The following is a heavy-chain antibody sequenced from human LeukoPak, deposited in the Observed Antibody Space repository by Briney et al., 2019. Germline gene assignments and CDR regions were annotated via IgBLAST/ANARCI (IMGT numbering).Heavy chain of an antibody. D-gene: IGHD2-2*01. J-gene: IGHJ4*02. CDR1: GFTFSSYA. V-gene: IGHV3-23*01. Sequence: GGSLRLSCAASGFTFSSYAMSWVRQAPGKGLEWVSAISGSGGSTYYADSVKGRFTISRDNSKNTLYLQMNSLRAEDTAVYYCAKEADIVVVPAATGPLFDYWGQGTLVTVSS. CDR3: AKEADIVVVPAATGPLFDY. CDR2: ISGSGGST.